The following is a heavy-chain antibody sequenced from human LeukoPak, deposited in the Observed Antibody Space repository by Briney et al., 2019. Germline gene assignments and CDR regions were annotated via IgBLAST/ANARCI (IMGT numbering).Heavy chain of an antibody. D-gene: IGHD1-1*01. CDR1: GYSLTELS. Sequence: GASVKVSCKVSGYSLTELSMHWVRQAPGKGLEWMGGFDPEDGETIYAQKFQGRVTMTRDTSISTAYMELSRLRSDDTAVFYCARVRNARFDPWGQGTLVTVSS. V-gene: IGHV1-24*01. J-gene: IGHJ5*02. CDR2: FDPEDGET. CDR3: ARVRNARFDP.